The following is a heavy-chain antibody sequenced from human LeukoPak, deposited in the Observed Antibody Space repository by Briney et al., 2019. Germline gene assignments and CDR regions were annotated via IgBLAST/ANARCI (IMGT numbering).Heavy chain of an antibody. D-gene: IGHD5-24*01. CDR2: INPSGGST. CDR3: ARAQSRQRRWLQLDAFDI. CDR1: GYTFTGYY. V-gene: IGHV1-46*01. J-gene: IGHJ3*02. Sequence: GASVKVSCKASGYTFTGYYMHWVRQAPGQGLEWMGWINPSGGSTSYAQKFQGRVTMTRDTSTSTVYMELSSLRSEDTAVYYCARAQSRQRRWLQLDAFDIWGQGTMVTVSS.